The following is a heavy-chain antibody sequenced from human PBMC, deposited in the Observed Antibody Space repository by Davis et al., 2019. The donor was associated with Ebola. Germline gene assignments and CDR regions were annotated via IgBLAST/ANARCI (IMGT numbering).Heavy chain of an antibody. Sequence: ASVKVSCKASGYTFTGYYMHWVRQASGQGLEWMGWINPNSGGTNYAQKIQGWVTMTRDTSISTAYMELSRLRSDDTAVYYCAGARGYSYGYDYWGQGTLVTVSS. D-gene: IGHD5-18*01. CDR1: GYTFTGYY. CDR3: AGARGYSYGYDY. CDR2: INPNSGGT. J-gene: IGHJ4*02. V-gene: IGHV1-2*04.